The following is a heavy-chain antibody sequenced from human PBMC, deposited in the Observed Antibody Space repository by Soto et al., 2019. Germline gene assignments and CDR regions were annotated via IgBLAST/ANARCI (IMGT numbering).Heavy chain of an antibody. Sequence: LRLSCAASGFTVRNYAMHWVRQAPGKGLEWVAVISYDGSDKYNANSVKGRFTISRDNSKNTLYLQMNSLRAEDTAVYYCARDTGPNGYNYYYFGMDVWGQGTTVTVSS. J-gene: IGHJ6*02. CDR3: ARDTGPNGYNYYYFGMDV. D-gene: IGHD5-18*01. V-gene: IGHV3-30-3*01. CDR2: ISYDGSDK. CDR1: GFTVRNYA.